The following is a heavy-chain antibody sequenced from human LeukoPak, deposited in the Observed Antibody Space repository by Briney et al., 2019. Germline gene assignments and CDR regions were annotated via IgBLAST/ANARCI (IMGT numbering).Heavy chain of an antibody. D-gene: IGHD6-13*01. CDR1: GGTFSSYA. CDR2: IIPIFGTA. Sequence: GASVKVSCKASGGTFSSYAISWVRQAPGQGLEWMGGIIPIFGTANYAQKFQGRVTITADESTSTAYMELSSLRSEDTAVYYCARGLLGEQLAYYYYGMDVWGQGATVTVSS. CDR3: ARGLLGEQLAYYYYGMDV. J-gene: IGHJ6*02. V-gene: IGHV1-69*13.